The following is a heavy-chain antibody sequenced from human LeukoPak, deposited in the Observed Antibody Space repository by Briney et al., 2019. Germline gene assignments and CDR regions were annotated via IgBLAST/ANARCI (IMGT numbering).Heavy chain of an antibody. CDR2: IYTSGST. V-gene: IGHV4-61*02. J-gene: IGHJ4*02. CDR1: GGSISSGNYL. Sequence: SETLSLTCTVSGGSISSGNYLWSWIRQPAGKGLEWIVRIYTSGSTNYNPSHKSRVTISVDTSKNQFSLKLSSVTAADTAVYYCARSPLEYDFWSGRHYYFDYWGQGTLVTVSS. CDR3: ARSPLEYDFWSGRHYYFDY. D-gene: IGHD3-3*01.